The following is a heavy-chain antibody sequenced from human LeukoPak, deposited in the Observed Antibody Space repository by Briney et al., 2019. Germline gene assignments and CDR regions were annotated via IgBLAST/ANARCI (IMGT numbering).Heavy chain of an antibody. D-gene: IGHD6-13*01. CDR2: INWNGGST. Sequence: GGSLRLSCAASGFTFDDYGMSWVRQAPGKGLEWVSGINWNGGSTGYADSVKGRFTISRDNAKNSLYLQMNSLRAEDTALYYCARGEQQLAYYYYYMDVWGKGTTVTVSS. V-gene: IGHV3-20*04. CDR3: ARGEQQLAYYYYYMDV. J-gene: IGHJ6*03. CDR1: GFTFDDYG.